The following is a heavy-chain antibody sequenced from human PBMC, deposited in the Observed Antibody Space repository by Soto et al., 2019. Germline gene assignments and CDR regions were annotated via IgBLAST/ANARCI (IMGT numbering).Heavy chain of an antibody. J-gene: IGHJ3*02. CDR2: ILVGGST. D-gene: IGHD2-8*02. Sequence: PVGSLRLSFASSGCIFSIYGISWVRQAPGKGLEWVSTILVGGSTHYPDSVKGRFTISRDNSKNTVFLQMNSLTAGDTAVYYCAKATATGGGAFDICGQGTMVTVSS. V-gene: IGHV3-23*01. CDR3: AKATATGGGAFDI. CDR1: GCIFSIYG.